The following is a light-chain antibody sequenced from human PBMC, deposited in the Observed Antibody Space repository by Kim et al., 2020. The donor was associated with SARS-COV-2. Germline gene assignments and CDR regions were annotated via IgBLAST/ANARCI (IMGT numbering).Light chain of an antibody. CDR1: QSVRTTF. Sequence: SPGESATLSCRASQSVRTTFLAWYQQKPGQAPRLLIYGASSRATGIPDRFSGSGSGTDFTLTISRLEPEDFAVYYCHQYASSPRTFGQGTKVDIK. J-gene: IGKJ1*01. CDR3: HQYASSPRT. CDR2: GAS. V-gene: IGKV3-20*01.